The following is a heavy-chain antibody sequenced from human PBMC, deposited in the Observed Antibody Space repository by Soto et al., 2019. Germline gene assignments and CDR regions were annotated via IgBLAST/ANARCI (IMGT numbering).Heavy chain of an antibody. Sequence: SETLSLTCAVYGGSVNGYYWNWIRQPPGKGLEWIGEINHTGSTHYNPSLKSRVTMSVDTSKNQFSLRLSSVTAADTAIYYCATRITVFGLLIPPFDPWGQGTQVTVSS. CDR1: GGSVNGYY. V-gene: IGHV4-34*01. CDR3: ATRITVFGLLIPPFDP. J-gene: IGHJ5*02. D-gene: IGHD3-3*01. CDR2: INHTGST.